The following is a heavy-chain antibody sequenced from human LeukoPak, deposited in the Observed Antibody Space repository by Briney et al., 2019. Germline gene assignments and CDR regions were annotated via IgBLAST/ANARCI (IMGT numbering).Heavy chain of an antibody. CDR1: GGSISSYF. V-gene: IGHV4-4*07. J-gene: IGHJ6*03. CDR2: IYPSGNT. CDR3: AREDSGSYYNYYYFYMDV. Sequence: SETLSLTCTASGGSISSYFWSWVRQPAGRGLEWIGRIYPSGNTNYNPSLKSRVTLSVDTSKTQFSLRLSSVTAADTAVYYCAREDSGSYYNYYYFYMDVWGKGTTVTISS. D-gene: IGHD3-10*01.